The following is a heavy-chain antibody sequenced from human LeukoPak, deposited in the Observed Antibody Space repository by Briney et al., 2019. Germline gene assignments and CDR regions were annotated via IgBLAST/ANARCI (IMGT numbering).Heavy chain of an antibody. J-gene: IGHJ4*02. CDR3: ATYSGTFYLQFDY. CDR2: ISYSGVT. V-gene: IGHV4-39*01. CDR1: GGSISSSAYY. D-gene: IGHD1-26*01. Sequence: SETLSLTCTVSGGSISSSAYYWGWIRQPRGKGLEWLGSISYSGVTYHNPSLKSRVTISVDTSKNRFSLKLISVTAADTAVYYCATYSGTFYLQFDYWGQGTLVTVSS.